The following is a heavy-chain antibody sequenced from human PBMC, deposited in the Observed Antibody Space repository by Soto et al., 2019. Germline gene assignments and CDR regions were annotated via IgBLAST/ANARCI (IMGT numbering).Heavy chain of an antibody. CDR2: IYYSGST. J-gene: IGHJ4*02. Sequence: PSETLSLTCTVSGGSISSYYWSWIRQPPGKGLEWIGYIYYSGSTNYNPSLKSRVTISVDTSKNQFSLKLSSVTAADTAVYYCARVYTAPYTSGHFDYWGEGTLVIVSS. CDR1: GGSISSYY. CDR3: ARVYTAPYTSGHFDY. V-gene: IGHV4-59*01. D-gene: IGHD6-19*01.